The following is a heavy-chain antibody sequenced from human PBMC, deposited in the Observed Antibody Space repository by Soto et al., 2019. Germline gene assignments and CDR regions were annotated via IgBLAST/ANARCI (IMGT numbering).Heavy chain of an antibody. Sequence: GASVKVSCKASGYTFTGYYMHWVRQAPGQGLEWMRWINPNSGGTNYAQKFQGWVTMTRDTSISTAYMEMSRLRSDDTAVYYCARDTYYYGSGSYYTYYYGMDVWGQGTTVTVSS. J-gene: IGHJ6*02. CDR1: GYTFTGYY. V-gene: IGHV1-2*04. CDR3: ARDTYYYGSGSYYTYYYGMDV. D-gene: IGHD3-10*01. CDR2: INPNSGGT.